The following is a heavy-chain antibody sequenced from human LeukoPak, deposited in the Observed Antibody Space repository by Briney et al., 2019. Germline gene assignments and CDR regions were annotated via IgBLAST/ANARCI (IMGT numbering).Heavy chain of an antibody. J-gene: IGHJ6*02. Sequence: GGSLRLSCAASGFTFSSYEMNWVRQAPGKGLEWVSYISSSGSTIYYADSVKGRFTISRDNSKNTLYLQMNSLRAEDTAVYYCAKDRGCSSTSCYAYYYYYGMDVWGQGTTVTVSS. D-gene: IGHD2-2*01. CDR1: GFTFSSYE. CDR2: ISSSGSTI. V-gene: IGHV3-48*03. CDR3: AKDRGCSSTSCYAYYYYYGMDV.